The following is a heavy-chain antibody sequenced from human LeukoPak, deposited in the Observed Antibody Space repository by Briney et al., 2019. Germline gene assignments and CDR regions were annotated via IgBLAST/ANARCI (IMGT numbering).Heavy chain of an antibody. Sequence: SETLSLTCTVSGGSISSSSYYWGWIRQPPGKGLEWIGSIYYSGSTYYNPSLKSRVTISVDTSKNQFSLKLSSVTAADTAVYYCARAGIAAAHFDYWGQGTLVTVSS. CDR2: IYYSGST. CDR3: ARAGIAAAHFDY. CDR1: GGSISSSSYY. J-gene: IGHJ4*02. V-gene: IGHV4-39*07. D-gene: IGHD6-13*01.